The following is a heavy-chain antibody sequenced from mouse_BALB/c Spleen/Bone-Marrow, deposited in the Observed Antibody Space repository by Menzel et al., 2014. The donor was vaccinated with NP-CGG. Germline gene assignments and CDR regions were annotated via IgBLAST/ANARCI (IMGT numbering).Heavy chain of an antibody. J-gene: IGHJ4*01. Sequence: QVQLKESGPGLVQPSQSLSITCTVSGFSLTFYGIHWVRQSPGKGLEWLGVIWSGGSTDYNAAFISRLGISKDNSKSQVFFKMNSLQANDTATYYCARNVIKRGAMDYWGQGTSVTVSS. CDR1: GFSLTFYG. CDR2: IWSGGST. V-gene: IGHV2-2*02. CDR3: ARNVIKRGAMDY. D-gene: IGHD2-4*01.